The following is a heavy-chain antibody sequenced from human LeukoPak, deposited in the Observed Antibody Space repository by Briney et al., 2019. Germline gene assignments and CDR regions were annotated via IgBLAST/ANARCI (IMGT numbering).Heavy chain of an antibody. D-gene: IGHD3-3*01. Sequence: GGSLGLSCAASGFTFSSYAMHWVRQAPGKGLEGVTFIRYDGSNKYYADSVKGRFTISRDNSKNTLYLQMNSLRAEDTAVYYCAKGSKEVLFTRDHYMDVWGKGTTVTISS. CDR3: AKGSKEVLFTRDHYMDV. V-gene: IGHV3-30*02. CDR1: GFTFSSYA. CDR2: IRYDGSNK. J-gene: IGHJ6*03.